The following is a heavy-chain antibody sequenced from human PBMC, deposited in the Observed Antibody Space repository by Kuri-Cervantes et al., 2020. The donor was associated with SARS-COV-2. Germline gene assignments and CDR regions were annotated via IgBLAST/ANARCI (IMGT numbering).Heavy chain of an antibody. Sequence: ASVKVSCKASGYTFTSYGISWVRQAPGQGLEWMGWISAYNGNTNYAQKLQGRVTMTTDTSTSTAYMELRSLRSDDTAVYYCATLRSLRFLEWFRYWGQGTLVTVSS. D-gene: IGHD3-3*01. V-gene: IGHV1-18*01. J-gene: IGHJ4*02. CDR2: ISAYNGNT. CDR1: GYTFTSYG. CDR3: ATLRSLRFLEWFRY.